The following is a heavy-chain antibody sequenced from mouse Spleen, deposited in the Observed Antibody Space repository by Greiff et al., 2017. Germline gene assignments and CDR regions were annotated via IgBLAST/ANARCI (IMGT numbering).Heavy chain of an antibody. Sequence: EVKLVESEGGLVQPGSSMKLSCTASGFTFSDYYMAWVRQVPEKGLEWVANINYDGSSTYYLDSLKSRFIISRDNAKNILYLQMSSLKSEDTATYYCARVSGGNWYFDVWGAGTTVTVSS. J-gene: IGHJ1*01. CDR1: GFTFSDYY. D-gene: IGHD2-14*01. V-gene: IGHV5-16*01. CDR3: ARVSGGNWYFDV. CDR2: INYDGSST.